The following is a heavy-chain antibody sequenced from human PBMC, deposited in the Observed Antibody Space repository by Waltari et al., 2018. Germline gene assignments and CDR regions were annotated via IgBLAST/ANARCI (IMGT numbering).Heavy chain of an antibody. J-gene: IGHJ3*02. CDR2: INPNRGGT. D-gene: IGHD1-1*01. CDR1: GYTFTGYY. CDR3: AREIGGTSAFDI. Sequence: QVQLVQSGAEVKKPGASVKVSCKASGYTFTGYYMHWVRQAPGQGLRWMGWINPNRGGTNYAQNFQVRVTMTRDTSISTAYMELSRLRSDDTAVYYCAREIGGTSAFDIWGQGTMVTVSS. V-gene: IGHV1-2*02.